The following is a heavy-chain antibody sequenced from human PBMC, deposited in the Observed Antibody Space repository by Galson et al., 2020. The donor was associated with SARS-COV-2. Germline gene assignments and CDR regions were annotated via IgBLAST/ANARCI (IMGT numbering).Heavy chain of an antibody. CDR2: ISHAGSNH. J-gene: IGHJ6*02. Sequence: GESLKISCKASGFTISRYAMHWVRQATGKGTEWVAVISHAGSNHYYADSVKGRFTISRDNSKNTLYLQMNSLRAEDTAVYYCARAREEGLLWFGEHDYGMDVWGQGTTVTVS. CDR3: ARAREEGLLWFGEHDYGMDV. D-gene: IGHD3-10*01. V-gene: IGHV3-30-3*01. CDR1: GFTISRYA.